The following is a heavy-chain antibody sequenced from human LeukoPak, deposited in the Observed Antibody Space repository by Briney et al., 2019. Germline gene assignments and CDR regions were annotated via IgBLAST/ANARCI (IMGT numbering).Heavy chain of an antibody. Sequence: PSETLSLTCTVSGYSISSGYYWGWIRQPPGKGLEWIGSIYHSGSTYYNPSLKSRVTISVDTSKNQFSLKLSSVTAADTAVYYCARDFYYDSSAPWGQGTMVTVSS. CDR3: ARDFYYDSSAP. CDR1: GYSISSGYY. D-gene: IGHD3-22*01. CDR2: IYHSGST. V-gene: IGHV4-38-2*02. J-gene: IGHJ3*01.